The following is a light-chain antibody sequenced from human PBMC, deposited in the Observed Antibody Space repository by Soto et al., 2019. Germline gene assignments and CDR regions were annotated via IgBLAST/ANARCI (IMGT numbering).Light chain of an antibody. J-gene: IGKJ5*01. V-gene: IGKV1-33*01. Sequence: DIQMTQSPSSLSSSLGDRVTITCQASEDINNYLNWYQQKPGKAPKLLLYDASDLETGVPSRFSGSVSGSDFTCAISNLQPEEVATYFCQHYHTLPPELTFGQGTRLEIK. CDR1: EDINNY. CDR2: DAS. CDR3: QHYHTLPPELT.